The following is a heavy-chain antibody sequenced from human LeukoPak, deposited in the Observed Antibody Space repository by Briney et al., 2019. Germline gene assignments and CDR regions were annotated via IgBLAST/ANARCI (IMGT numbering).Heavy chain of an antibody. D-gene: IGHD6-6*01. CDR2: INHSGST. J-gene: IGHJ5*02. V-gene: IGHV4-34*01. Sequence: SETLSLTCAVYGGSFSGYYWSWIRQPPGKGLEWIGEINHSGSTNYNPSLKRRVTISVDTSKNQFSLKLSSVTAADTAVYYCAREVKGIAARPRVSRNNWFDPWGQGTLVTVSS. CDR3: AREVKGIAARPRVSRNNWFDP. CDR1: GGSFSGYY.